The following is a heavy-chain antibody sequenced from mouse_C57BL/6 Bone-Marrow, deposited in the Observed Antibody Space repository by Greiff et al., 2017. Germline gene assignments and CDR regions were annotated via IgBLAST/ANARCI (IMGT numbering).Heavy chain of an antibody. CDR3: ARHNYSNFYYAMDY. Sequence: DVHLVESGGDLVKPGGSLKLSCAASGFTFSSYGMSWVRQTPDKRLEWVATISSGGSYTYYPDSVKGRFTISRDNAKNTLYLQMSSLKSEDTAMYYCARHNYSNFYYAMDYWGQGTSVTVSS. CDR2: ISSGGSYT. V-gene: IGHV5-6*01. CDR1: GFTFSSYG. D-gene: IGHD2-5*01. J-gene: IGHJ4*01.